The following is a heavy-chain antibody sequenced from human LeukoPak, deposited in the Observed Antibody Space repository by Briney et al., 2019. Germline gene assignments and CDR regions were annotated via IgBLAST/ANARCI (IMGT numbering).Heavy chain of an antibody. V-gene: IGHV4-4*07. Sequence: SETLSLTCTVSGGSISSYYWSWIRQPAGKGLEWIWRIYTSVSTNYNTSLKSRATMSANTSKNQFSLKISSVTAAHTAVYYCARAALTFPVSDSHFDPWGQGTLVTASS. J-gene: IGHJ5*02. CDR2: IYTSVST. CDR1: GGSISSYY. CDR3: ARAALTFPVSDSHFDP. D-gene: IGHD3-16*01.